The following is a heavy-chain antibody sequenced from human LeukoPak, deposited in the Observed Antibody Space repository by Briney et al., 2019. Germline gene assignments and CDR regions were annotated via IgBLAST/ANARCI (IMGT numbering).Heavy chain of an antibody. D-gene: IGHD3-3*01. CDR3: ARSLFRFLEWSYRSYYYYYMDV. Sequence: ASVKVSCKTSGDTFTTYAIIWVRQAPGQGLEWMGGIIPMFGTPNYAQEFQGRVTITADKSTSTAYMELSSLRSEDTAVYYCARSLFRFLEWSYRSYYYYYMDVWGKGTTVTVSS. V-gene: IGHV1-69*06. J-gene: IGHJ6*03. CDR1: GDTFTTYA. CDR2: IIPMFGTP.